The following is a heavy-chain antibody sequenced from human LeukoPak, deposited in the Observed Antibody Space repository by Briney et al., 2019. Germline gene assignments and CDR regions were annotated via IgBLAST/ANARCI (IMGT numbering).Heavy chain of an antibody. V-gene: IGHV3-64D*06. CDR2: ISPDGTST. CDR1: GFTFSAYA. Sequence: GGSPRLSCSASGFTFSAYAMHWVRQAPGKRLEYVSAISPDGTSTYYADSVRGRFSISRDNSKNTLYLQMSSLRAEDTAVYYCVPKGTEGYWGQGTLVTVSS. CDR3: VPKGTEGY. J-gene: IGHJ4*02.